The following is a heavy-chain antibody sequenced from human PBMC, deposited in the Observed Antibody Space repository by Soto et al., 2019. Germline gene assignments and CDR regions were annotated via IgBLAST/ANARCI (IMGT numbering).Heavy chain of an antibody. CDR3: ARGDFLTYDDY. CDR1: GYTFTSYA. V-gene: IGHV1-3*01. D-gene: IGHD3-16*01. Sequence: QVQLVQSGAEVKKPGASVKVSCKASGYTFTSYAMHWVRQAPGQRLEWMGWINAGDGNTKYSQKFQGRVTITRDTSASTAYMELSSLRSEDTAVYYCARGDFLTYDDYWGQGTLVTVSS. CDR2: INAGDGNT. J-gene: IGHJ4*02.